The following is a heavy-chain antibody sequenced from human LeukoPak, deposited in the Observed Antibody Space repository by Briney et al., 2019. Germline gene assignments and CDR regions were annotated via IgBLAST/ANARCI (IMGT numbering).Heavy chain of an antibody. Sequence: PSETLSLTCTVSGGSISNYYWSWIRQPPGKGLEWIGYIYYSGSTNYNPSLKSRVTISVDTSKNQFSLKLSSVTAADTAVYYCARTLSGSYYPFDYWGQGTLVTVSS. CDR1: GGSISNYY. V-gene: IGHV4-59*08. CDR3: ARTLSGSYYPFDY. D-gene: IGHD3-10*01. J-gene: IGHJ4*02. CDR2: IYYSGST.